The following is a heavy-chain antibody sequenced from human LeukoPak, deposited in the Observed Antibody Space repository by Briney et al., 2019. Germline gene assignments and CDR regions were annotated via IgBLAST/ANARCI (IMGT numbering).Heavy chain of an antibody. Sequence: PSETLSLPCTVSGGSISSSSYYWGWIRQPPGEGLEWIGSIYYSGITYYNPSLKSRVTISVDTAKNHFSLKLSSVTAADTAVYYCARHGGIQLWFHAQNWFDPWGQGTLVTVSS. D-gene: IGHD5-18*01. CDR3: ARHGGIQLWFHAQNWFDP. J-gene: IGHJ5*02. CDR1: GGSISSSSYY. V-gene: IGHV4-39*01. CDR2: IYYSGIT.